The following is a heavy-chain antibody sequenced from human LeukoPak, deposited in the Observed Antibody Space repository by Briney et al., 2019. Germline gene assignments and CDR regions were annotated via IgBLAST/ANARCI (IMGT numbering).Heavy chain of an antibody. D-gene: IGHD6-13*01. CDR2: IRGRGDST. Sequence: PGGSLRLSCTTSGFTFGDYAMSWFRQAPGKGLEWVSAIRGRGDSTYYTDSVKGRFTISRDNSKNTLYLQMNSLRAEDTAVYYCAKDRVAAAGIGELEHWGQGTLVTVSS. CDR1: GFTFGDYA. J-gene: IGHJ1*01. V-gene: IGHV3-23*01. CDR3: AKDRVAAAGIGELEH.